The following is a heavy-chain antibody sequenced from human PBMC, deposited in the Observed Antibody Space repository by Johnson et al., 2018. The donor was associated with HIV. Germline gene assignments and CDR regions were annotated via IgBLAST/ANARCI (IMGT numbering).Heavy chain of an antibody. CDR1: GFSFNKYW. Sequence: VQLVESWGGLVQPGGSLRLSCVGSGFSFNKYWMSWVRQAPGDRLERLTTINKDGGEEYYVDSVKGRFTISRDNARNSLYLQMNSLRVEDTAVYYCVRDVGPLDIWGQGTLVTVS. CDR2: INKDGGEE. V-gene: IGHV3-7*03. CDR3: VRDVGPLDI. J-gene: IGHJ3*02.